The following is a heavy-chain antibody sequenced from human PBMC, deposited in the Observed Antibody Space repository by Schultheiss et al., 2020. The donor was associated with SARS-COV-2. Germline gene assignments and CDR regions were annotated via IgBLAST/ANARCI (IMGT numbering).Heavy chain of an antibody. CDR3: AREDTAMVS. Sequence: SETLSLTCTVSGDPIIGYYWTWIRQPPGKGLEWIGSIYYSGSTYYNPSLKSRVTISVDTSKNQFSLKLSSVTAADTAVYYCAREDTAMVSWGQGTLVTVSS. D-gene: IGHD5-18*01. V-gene: IGHV4-59*13. J-gene: IGHJ4*02. CDR2: IYYSGST. CDR1: GDPIIGYY.